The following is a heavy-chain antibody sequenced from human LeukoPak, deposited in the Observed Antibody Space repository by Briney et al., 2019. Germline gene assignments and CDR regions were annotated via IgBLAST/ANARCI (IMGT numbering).Heavy chain of an antibody. J-gene: IGHJ5*02. V-gene: IGHV4-59*08. CDR1: GGSISSYY. CDR3: ARGAGTTRSQGNWFDP. Sequence: PSETLSLTCTVSGGSISSYYRSWIRQPPGKGLEWIGYIYYSGTTNYNPSLKSRVTISVDTSKNQFSLKLSSVTAADTAVYYCARGAGTTRSQGNWFDPWGQGTLVTVSS. D-gene: IGHD1-7*01. CDR2: IYYSGTT.